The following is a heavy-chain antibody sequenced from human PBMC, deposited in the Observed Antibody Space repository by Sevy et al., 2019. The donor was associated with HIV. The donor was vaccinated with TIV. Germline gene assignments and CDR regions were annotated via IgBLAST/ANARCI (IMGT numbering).Heavy chain of an antibody. CDR1: GHTLTDLS. CDR2: FDPEDGEG. J-gene: IGHJ4*02. V-gene: IGHV1-24*01. Sequence: ASVKVSCKASGHTLTDLSMHWVRQAPGKGFEWIGRFDPEDGEGIYAQKFQGRVTMTEDTSTDTAYSELCSLRSEDTAVYYCSATREYYSDSYGYFDYWGQGTLVTVSS. D-gene: IGHD3-22*01. CDR3: SATREYYSDSYGYFDY.